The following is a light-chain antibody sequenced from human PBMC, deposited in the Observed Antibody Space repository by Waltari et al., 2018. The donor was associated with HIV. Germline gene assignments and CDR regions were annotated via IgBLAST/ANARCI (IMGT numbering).Light chain of an antibody. CDR3: QQYDSGPRGIT. Sequence: EIVMTQSPPTLSVSPGQRVTLSCMASQSISANVAWYQQRPGQAPRLLIYEAATRPTGIPARFSGSGSGTEFTLTITNLQSEDFATYFCQQYDSGPRGITFGQGTMLEI. CDR2: EAA. J-gene: IGKJ2*01. V-gene: IGKV3-15*01. CDR1: QSISAN.